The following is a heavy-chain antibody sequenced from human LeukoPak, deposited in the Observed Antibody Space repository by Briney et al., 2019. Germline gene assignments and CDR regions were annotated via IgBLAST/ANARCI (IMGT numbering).Heavy chain of an antibody. D-gene: IGHD2-2*01. CDR3: ARGRGCSGTSCYFDY. J-gene: IGHJ4*02. Sequence: GGSLRLSCAASGFTFSSYGMHWVRQAPGKGLEWVAVMLYDGSNKYIDSVKGRFTISRDNSKNTLYLQMNSLRVEDTAIYYCARGRGCSGTSCYFDYWGQGTLVTVSS. V-gene: IGHV3-30-3*01. CDR2: MLYDGSN. CDR1: GFTFSSYG.